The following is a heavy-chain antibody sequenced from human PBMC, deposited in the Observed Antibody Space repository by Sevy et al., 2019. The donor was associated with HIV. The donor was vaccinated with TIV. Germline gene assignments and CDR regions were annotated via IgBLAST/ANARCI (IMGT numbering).Heavy chain of an antibody. J-gene: IGHJ4*02. CDR2: MRSKPFAGTT. Sequence: GGSLRLSCTTSGFTLGDYAMNWVRQAPGKGLEWVGFMRSKPFAGTTEYAASVKGRFTISTDDSEASAHLQMNSLRTEDTGVYYCIRVRLLGYTAMVPDYWGQGTLVTVSS. V-gene: IGHV3-49*04. CDR1: GFTLGDYA. CDR3: IRVRLLGYTAMVPDY. D-gene: IGHD5-18*01.